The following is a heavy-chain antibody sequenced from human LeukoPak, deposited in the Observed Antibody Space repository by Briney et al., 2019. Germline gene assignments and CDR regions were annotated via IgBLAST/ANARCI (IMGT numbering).Heavy chain of an antibody. Sequence: PSETLSLTCTVSGYSISSGYYWGWIRQPPGKGLEWIGSIYHSGSTYYNPSLKSRVTISVDTSKNQFSLKLSSVTAADTAVYYCARDHRGYSYVSDAFDIWGQGTMVTVSS. J-gene: IGHJ3*02. CDR2: IYHSGST. CDR3: ARDHRGYSYVSDAFDI. V-gene: IGHV4-38-2*02. CDR1: GYSISSGYY. D-gene: IGHD5-18*01.